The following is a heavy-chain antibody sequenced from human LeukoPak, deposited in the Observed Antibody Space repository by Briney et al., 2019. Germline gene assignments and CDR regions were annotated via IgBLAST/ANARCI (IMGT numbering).Heavy chain of an antibody. CDR1: GGTFSSYT. J-gene: IGHJ4*02. CDR3: ATPPTGTTTTGEYYFDY. V-gene: IGHV1-69*05. CDR2: ISPISGTT. D-gene: IGHD1-1*01. Sequence: GASVKVSCKASGGTFSSYTITWVRQAPGQGLEWMGGISPISGTTNYAQKFQGRVTITTDESTSTAYMELSSLRSEDTAAYYCATPPTGTTTTGEYYFDYWGQGTLVTVSS.